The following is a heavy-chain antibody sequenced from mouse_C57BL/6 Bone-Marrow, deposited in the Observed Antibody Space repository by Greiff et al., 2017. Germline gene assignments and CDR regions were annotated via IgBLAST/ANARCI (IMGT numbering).Heavy chain of an antibody. CDR2: IYPRSGNT. CDR1: GYTFTSYG. D-gene: IGHD2-2*01. V-gene: IGHV1-81*01. Sequence: QVQLKQSGAELARPGASVKLSCKASGYTFTSYGIRWVKQRPGQGLEWIGEIYPRSGNTYYNEKFKGKATLTADKSSSTAYMELRSLTSEDSAVYFGAREGGWLRAWFAYWGQGTLVTVSA. CDR3: AREGGWLRAWFAY. J-gene: IGHJ3*01.